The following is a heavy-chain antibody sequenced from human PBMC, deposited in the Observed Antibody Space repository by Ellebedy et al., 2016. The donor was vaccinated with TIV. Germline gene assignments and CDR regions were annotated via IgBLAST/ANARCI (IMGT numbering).Heavy chain of an antibody. Sequence: GESLKISCAASGFTFRDYYKSLIRQAPGKGLQSVSYISSGGSTMKYADSAKGRFTIARDKADNSRYLQMNSLRADDTAVYYCARDRTGVLDIWGQGTMVTVSS. J-gene: IGHJ3*02. CDR2: ISSGGSTM. CDR1: GFTFRDYY. D-gene: IGHD3-10*01. V-gene: IGHV3-11*04. CDR3: ARDRTGVLDI.